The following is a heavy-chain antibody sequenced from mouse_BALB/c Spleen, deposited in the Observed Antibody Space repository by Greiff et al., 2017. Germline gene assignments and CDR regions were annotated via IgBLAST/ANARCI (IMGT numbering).Heavy chain of an antibody. CDR1: GYTFTSYV. V-gene: IGHV14-3*02. D-gene: IGHD1-1*01. CDR3: ARSAVYYYGSSY. CDR2: IDPANGNT. J-gene: IGHJ2*01. Sequence: VQLKESGPELVKPGASVKMSCKASGYTFTSYVMHWVKQRPEQGLEWIGRIDPANGNTKYDPKYQGKATITADTTSNTAFLQLSILTTEDTAVYYCARSAVYYYGSSYWGQGTTLTVSS.